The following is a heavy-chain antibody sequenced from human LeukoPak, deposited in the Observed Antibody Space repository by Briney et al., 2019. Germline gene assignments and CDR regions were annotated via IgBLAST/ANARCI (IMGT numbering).Heavy chain of an antibody. D-gene: IGHD2-15*01. J-gene: IGHJ3*02. CDR2: ISYDGSNK. CDR3: ARENFGYCSGGSCYSGAFNI. CDR1: GFTFSSYA. V-gene: IGHV3-30*04. Sequence: GGSLRLSCAASGFTFSSYAMHWVRQAPGKGLEWVAVISYDGSNKYYADSVKGRFTISRDNSKNTLYLQMNSLRAEDTAVYYCARENFGYCSGGSCYSGAFNIWGQGTMVTVSS.